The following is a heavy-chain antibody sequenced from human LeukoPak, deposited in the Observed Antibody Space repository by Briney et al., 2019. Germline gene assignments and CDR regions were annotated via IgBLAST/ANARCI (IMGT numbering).Heavy chain of an antibody. V-gene: IGHV1-58*01. Sequence: SVKVSCKASGFTFTSSAVQWVRQARGQRLEWIGWIVVGSGNTNYAQKFQERVTITRDMSTSTAYMELSSVTAADTAVYYCARGLSAIVHWGQGTLVTVSS. J-gene: IGHJ4*02. D-gene: IGHD2-21*02. CDR3: ARGLSAIVH. CDR1: GFTFTSSA. CDR2: IVVGSGNT.